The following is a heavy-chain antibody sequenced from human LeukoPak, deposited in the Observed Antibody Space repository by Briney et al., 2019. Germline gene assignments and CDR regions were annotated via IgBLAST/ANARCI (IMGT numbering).Heavy chain of an antibody. Sequence: ASVKVSCKASGYTFTGYYMHWVRQAPGQGLEWMGWINPNSGGTNYAQKFQGRVTMTRDTSISTAYTELSRLRSDDTAVYYCARSIAARPTDFDYWGQGTLVTVSS. CDR2: INPNSGGT. J-gene: IGHJ4*02. CDR1: GYTFTGYY. CDR3: ARSIAARPTDFDY. D-gene: IGHD6-6*01. V-gene: IGHV1-2*02.